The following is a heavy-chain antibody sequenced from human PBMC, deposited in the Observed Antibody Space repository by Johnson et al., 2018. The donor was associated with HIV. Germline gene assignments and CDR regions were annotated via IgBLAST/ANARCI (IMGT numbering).Heavy chain of an antibody. J-gene: IGHJ3*02. Sequence: VQLVESGGGVVRPGGSLRLSCAASGFTFEDYGMSWVRQAPGKGLEWVSGINWNGGSTGYADSVKGRFTISRDNAKNSLYLQMNSLRAEDTAFYYCARDQVGILWDAFDIWGQGTMVTVSS. CDR2: INWNGGST. CDR3: ARDQVGILWDAFDI. CDR1: GFTFEDYG. V-gene: IGHV3-20*04. D-gene: IGHD3-10*01.